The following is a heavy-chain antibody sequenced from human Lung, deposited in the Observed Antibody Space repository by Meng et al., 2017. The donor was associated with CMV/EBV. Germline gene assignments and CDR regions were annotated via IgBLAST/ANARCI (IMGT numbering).Heavy chain of an antibody. CDR2: ISSSSSYI. CDR1: GFTFSSYS. CDR3: ARDSSSSYYYYYYYYGMDF. J-gene: IGHJ6*02. V-gene: IGHV3-21*01. D-gene: IGHD6-6*01. Sequence: GGSLRLXCAASGFTFSSYSMNWVRQAPGKGLEWVSSISSSSSYIYYADSVKGRFTISRDNAKNSLYLQMNSLRAEDTAVYYCARDSSSSYYYYYYYYGMDFWGQGTXVTVSS.